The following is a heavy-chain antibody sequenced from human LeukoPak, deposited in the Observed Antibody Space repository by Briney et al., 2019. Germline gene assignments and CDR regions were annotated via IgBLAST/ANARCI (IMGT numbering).Heavy chain of an antibody. CDR1: GFTFSSYA. V-gene: IGHV3-9*01. J-gene: IGHJ1*01. D-gene: IGHD3-22*01. CDR2: ISWNSGSI. CDR3: AKPYYDSSGYYHAEYFQH. Sequence: GGSLRLSCAAFGFTFSSYAMHWVRQAPGKGLEWVSGISWNSGSIGYADSVKGRFTISRDNAKNSLYLQMNSLRAEDTALYYCAKPYYDSSGYYHAEYFQHWGQGTLITVSS.